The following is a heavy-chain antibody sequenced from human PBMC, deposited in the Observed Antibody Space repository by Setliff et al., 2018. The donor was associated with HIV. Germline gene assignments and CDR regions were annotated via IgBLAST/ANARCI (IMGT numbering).Heavy chain of an antibody. CDR3: ARVEAFGGVSYAYYYMDV. Sequence: ASVKVSCKASGYTFTNYDISWVRQAPGQGLEWMGWISTYSGNTNYAQKLQGRVTMTTDTSTSTAYMELRSLRSDDTAVYYCARVEAFGGVSYAYYYMDVWGKGTTFTVSS. D-gene: IGHD3-16*01. CDR2: ISTYSGNT. V-gene: IGHV1-18*01. J-gene: IGHJ6*03. CDR1: GYTFTNYD.